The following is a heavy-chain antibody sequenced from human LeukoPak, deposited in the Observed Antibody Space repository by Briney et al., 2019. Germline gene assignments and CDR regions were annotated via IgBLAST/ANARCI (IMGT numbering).Heavy chain of an antibody. Sequence: GGSLRLSCTASGFTFGDYAMSWVRQAPGKGLEWVGFIRSKAYGGTTEYAASVKGRFTISRDDSKSIAYLQMNSLKTEDTAVYYCTRDQEMFRGVIMGPYYYYYMDVWGKGTTVTVSS. CDR3: TRDQEMFRGVIMGPYYYYYMDV. V-gene: IGHV3-49*04. D-gene: IGHD3-10*01. CDR1: GFTFGDYA. CDR2: IRSKAYGGTT. J-gene: IGHJ6*03.